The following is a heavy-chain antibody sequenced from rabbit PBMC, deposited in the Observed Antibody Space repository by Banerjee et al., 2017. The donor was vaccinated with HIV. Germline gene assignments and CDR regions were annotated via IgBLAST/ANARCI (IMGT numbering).Heavy chain of an antibody. CDR3: ARAVSSGWGGFFNL. J-gene: IGHJ4*01. CDR2: IDTGDGRT. Sequence: QEQLVESGGGLVKPGASLTLTCKTSGFSFSSGLATCLVRPAPGKGLEWIASIDTGDGRTYYASWVNGRFTISLDNAQNTVFLQMTSLTVADTATYFCARAVSSGWGGFFNLWGPGTLVTVS. CDR1: GFSFSSGLA. D-gene: IGHD4-1*01. V-gene: IGHV1S47*01.